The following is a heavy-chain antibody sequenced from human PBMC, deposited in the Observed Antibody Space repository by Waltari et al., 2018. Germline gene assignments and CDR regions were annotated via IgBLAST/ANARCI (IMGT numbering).Heavy chain of an antibody. J-gene: IGHJ5*02. CDR1: GYSFTSYW. CDR3: ARYPPYYSRIDP. CDR2: IDPSDSYT. V-gene: IGHV5-10-1*03. Sequence: EVQLVQSGAEVKKPGESLRISCKGSGYSFTSYWISWMRQMPGKGLEWMGRIDPSDSYTNYSPSFQGHFTISADKSISTAYLQWSSLKASDTAMYYCARYPPYYSRIDPWGQGTLVTVSS. D-gene: IGHD6-13*01.